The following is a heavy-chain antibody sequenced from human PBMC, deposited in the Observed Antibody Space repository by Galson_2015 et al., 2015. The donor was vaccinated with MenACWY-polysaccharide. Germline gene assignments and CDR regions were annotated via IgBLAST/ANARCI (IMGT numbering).Heavy chain of an antibody. V-gene: IGHV3-23*01. Sequence: ALRLRRAAAGFTFSNYAMSWVRQAPGKGVEWVSTIGGSGSNTHYADSVKGRFPISRDSSKNTLPLQMNRLRAEDTAVYYCERVRYSTGKYQFDYWGQGTLVAVSS. D-gene: IGHD2-2*01. CDR2: IGGSGSNT. CDR1: GFTFSNYA. CDR3: ERVRYSTGKYQFDY. J-gene: IGHJ4*02.